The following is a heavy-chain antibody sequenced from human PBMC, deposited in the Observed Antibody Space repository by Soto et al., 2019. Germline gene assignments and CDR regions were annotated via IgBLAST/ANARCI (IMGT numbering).Heavy chain of an antibody. CDR3: ARDPAWGSLDY. CDR2: INPVESEK. D-gene: IGHD7-27*01. CDR1: GFTFSNSW. J-gene: IGHJ4*02. V-gene: IGHV3-7*01. Sequence: EVQLVESGGGLVQPGGSLRLSCAASGFTFSNSWMSWVRQAPGKGLEWVADINPVESEKYYVDSVKSRFTVSRDNAKNSLYLQMNSRRVEDTALYYCARDPAWGSLDYWGLGTLVTVSS.